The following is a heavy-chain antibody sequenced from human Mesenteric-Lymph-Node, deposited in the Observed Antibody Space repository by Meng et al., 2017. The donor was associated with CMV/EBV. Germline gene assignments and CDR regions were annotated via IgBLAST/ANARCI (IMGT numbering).Heavy chain of an antibody. CDR2: INPHSGGT. D-gene: IGHD2-2*01. CDR1: FTGNY. Sequence: FTGNYMQWVRQAPGKEREWMGWINPHSGGTNYAQKFQGRVTMTSDTSISTAYMELRRLTSDDTAVYFCSRGCSSTTCYRGSGWFDPWGQGTLVTVSS. J-gene: IGHJ5*02. V-gene: IGHV1-2*02. CDR3: SRGCSSTTCYRGSGWFDP.